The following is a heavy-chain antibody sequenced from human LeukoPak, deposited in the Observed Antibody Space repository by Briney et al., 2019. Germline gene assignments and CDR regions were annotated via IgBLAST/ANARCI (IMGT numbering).Heavy chain of an antibody. Sequence: SETLSLTCTVSGDSISTSYYWGWIRQPPGKGLEWIGYIYYRGSTNYNPSLKSRVTISVDTSKNQFSLKLSSVTAADTAVYYCARLSGYSSGHYYSDYWGQGTLVTVSS. V-gene: IGHV4-59*01. D-gene: IGHD3-22*01. CDR2: IYYRGST. CDR1: GDSISTSYY. CDR3: ARLSGYSSGHYYSDY. J-gene: IGHJ4*02.